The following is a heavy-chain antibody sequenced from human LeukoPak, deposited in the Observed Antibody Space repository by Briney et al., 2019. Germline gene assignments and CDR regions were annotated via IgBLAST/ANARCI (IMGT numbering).Heavy chain of an antibody. J-gene: IGHJ4*02. Sequence: ASVKVSCKASGYTFTSYGISWVRQAPGQGLEWMGWISAYNGNTNYAQKLQGSVTMTTDTSTSTAYMELRSLRSDDTAVYYCARDMRFLEWLSRPIDYWGQGTLVTVSS. CDR1: GYTFTSYG. D-gene: IGHD3-3*01. CDR2: ISAYNGNT. V-gene: IGHV1-18*01. CDR3: ARDMRFLEWLSRPIDY.